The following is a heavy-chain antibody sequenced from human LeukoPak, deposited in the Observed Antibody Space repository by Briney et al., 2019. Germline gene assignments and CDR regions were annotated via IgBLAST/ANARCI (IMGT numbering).Heavy chain of an antibody. CDR2: IYYGGST. D-gene: IGHD6-13*01. CDR3: ARFEYSSSLFDP. Sequence: SETLSLTCTVSGGSISSYYWSWIRQPPGKGLEWIGYIYYGGSTNYNPSLKSRVTISVDTSKNQFSLKLSSVTAADTAVYYCARFEYSSSLFDPWGQGTLVTVSS. J-gene: IGHJ5*02. CDR1: GGSISSYY. V-gene: IGHV4-59*08.